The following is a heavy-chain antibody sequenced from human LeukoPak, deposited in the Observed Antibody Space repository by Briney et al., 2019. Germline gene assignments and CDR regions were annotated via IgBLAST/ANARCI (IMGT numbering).Heavy chain of an antibody. J-gene: IGHJ4*02. V-gene: IGHV4-34*01. CDR2: INHSGST. CDR3: ARSEVGYSYGSLIDY. CDR1: GGSFSGYY. Sequence: SETLSLTCAVYGGSFSGYYWSWIRQPPGKGLEWIGEINHSGSTNYNPSHKSRVTISVDTSKNQFSLKLSSVTAADTAVYYCARSEVGYSYGSLIDYWGQGTLVTVSS. D-gene: IGHD5-18*01.